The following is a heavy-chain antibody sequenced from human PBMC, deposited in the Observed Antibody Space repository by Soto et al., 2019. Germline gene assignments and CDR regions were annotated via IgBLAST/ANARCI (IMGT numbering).Heavy chain of an antibody. Sequence: GASVKVSCKASGYTFTSYGISWVRQAPGQGLEWMGWISADNGDTNYAQKVQGRVTMTIDTSTSTAYMELRSLKSDDTAVYYCARDRKSSTPPYYSDSRGVFDNWGQGTQVTVSS. CDR3: ARDRKSSTPPYYSDSRGVFDN. J-gene: IGHJ4*02. CDR1: GYTFTSYG. CDR2: ISADNGDT. V-gene: IGHV1-18*04. D-gene: IGHD3-22*01.